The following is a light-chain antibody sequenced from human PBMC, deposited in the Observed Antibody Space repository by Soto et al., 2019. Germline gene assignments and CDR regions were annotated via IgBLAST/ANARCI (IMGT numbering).Light chain of an antibody. J-gene: IGKJ2*01. CDR1: QSVSSN. CDR2: GAS. CDR3: QQYNNWPYT. V-gene: IGKV3-15*01. Sequence: IVMTQSPSTLSVSLGDRATLSCRASQSVSSNLAWYQQKPGQAPRLLIYGASTRASGIPARFSGSGSGTEFTLTISSLQSEDFAIYYCQQYNNWPYTFGQGTKLEIK.